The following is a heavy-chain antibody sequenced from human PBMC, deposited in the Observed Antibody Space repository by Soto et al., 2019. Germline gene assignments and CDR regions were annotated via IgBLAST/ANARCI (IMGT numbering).Heavy chain of an antibody. CDR1: GFTFSFYA. V-gene: IGHV3-23*01. J-gene: IGHJ3*02. CDR3: EKEQTWALTHAFAI. D-gene: IGHD7-27*01. Sequence: EVQLLESGGGLVQPGGSLRLSCAASGFTFSFYAMNWVRQAPGKGLEWVSTISGSGGSPYYADSVKGRFTISRDNSKNPLYLKMNSLRAEDTAVYYCEKEQTWALTHAFAIWGQGTMVTVSS. CDR2: ISGSGGSP.